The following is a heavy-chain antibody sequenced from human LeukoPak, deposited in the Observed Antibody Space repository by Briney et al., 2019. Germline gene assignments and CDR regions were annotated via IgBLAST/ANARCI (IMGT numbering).Heavy chain of an antibody. D-gene: IGHD5-12*01. CDR1: GFTFSDYE. CDR2: IYSGGST. Sequence: PGGSLRLSCAASGFTFSDYEMNWVRQAPGKGLEWVSLIYSGGSTYYADSVKGRFTISRDNSKNTLYLQMNSLRAEDTAVYYCARGGADYWGQGTLVTVSS. CDR3: ARGGADY. V-gene: IGHV3-66*01. J-gene: IGHJ4*02.